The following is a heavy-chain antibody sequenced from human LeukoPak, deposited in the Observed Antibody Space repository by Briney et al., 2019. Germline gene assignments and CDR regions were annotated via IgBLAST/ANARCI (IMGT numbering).Heavy chain of an antibody. D-gene: IGHD3-22*01. Sequence: SETLSLTCAVYGGSFSGYYWSWIRQPPGKGLEWIGEINHSGSTNYNPSLKSRVTISVDTSKNQFSLKLSSVTAADTAVYYCASAVSLPYDSSGYFSLPFDYWGQGTLVTVSS. CDR1: GGSFSGYY. CDR2: INHSGST. CDR3: ASAVSLPYDSSGYFSLPFDY. V-gene: IGHV4-34*01. J-gene: IGHJ4*02.